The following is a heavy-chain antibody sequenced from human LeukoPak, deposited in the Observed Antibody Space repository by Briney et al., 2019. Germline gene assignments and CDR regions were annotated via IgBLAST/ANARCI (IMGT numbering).Heavy chain of an antibody. Sequence: PGGSLRLSCEASGFTFSSYWMSWVRQAPGKGLEWVANIKQDGSEKYYVDSVKGRFTISRDNAKNSLYLQMNSLRAEDTAVYYCARDVYYDSSGYSADYWGQGTLVTVSS. CDR2: IKQDGSEK. V-gene: IGHV3-7*01. CDR3: ARDVYYDSSGYSADY. CDR1: GFTFSSYW. J-gene: IGHJ4*02. D-gene: IGHD3-22*01.